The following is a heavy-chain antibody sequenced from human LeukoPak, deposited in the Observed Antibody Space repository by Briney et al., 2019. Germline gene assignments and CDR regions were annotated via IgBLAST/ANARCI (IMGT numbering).Heavy chain of an antibody. CDR3: AKEDVLLWFGELFGGMDV. D-gene: IGHD3-10*01. J-gene: IGHJ6*02. CDR2: ISYDGSNK. Sequence: GGSLRLSCAASGFTLSSYGMHWVRQAPGKGREWVAVISYDGSNKYYADSVKGRFTISRDNSKNTLYLQMNSLTAEDTAVYYCAKEDVLLWFGELFGGMDVWGQGTTVTVSS. CDR1: GFTLSSYG. V-gene: IGHV3-30*18.